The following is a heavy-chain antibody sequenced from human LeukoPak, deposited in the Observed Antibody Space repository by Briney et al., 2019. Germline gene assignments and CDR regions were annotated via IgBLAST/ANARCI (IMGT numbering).Heavy chain of an antibody. CDR2: ISSSRSYI. J-gene: IGHJ4*02. CDR1: GFTFSTYY. V-gene: IGHV3-21*01. D-gene: IGHD6-13*01. Sequence: PGGSLRLSCAASGFTFSTYYMNWVRQAPGKGLEWVSFISSSRSYIYYADSVKGRFTISRDNAKNSLYLQMNSLRAEDTAVYYCARFIAAPYYFDYWGRGTLVTVSS. CDR3: ARFIAAPYYFDY.